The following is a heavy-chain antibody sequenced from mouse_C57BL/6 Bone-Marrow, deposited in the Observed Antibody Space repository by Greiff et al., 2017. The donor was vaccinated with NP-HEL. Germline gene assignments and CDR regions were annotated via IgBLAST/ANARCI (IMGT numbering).Heavy chain of an antibody. J-gene: IGHJ1*03. Sequence: EVKLMESGGGLVQPGGSLKLSCAASGFTFSDYYMYWVRQTPEKRLEWVAYISNGGGSTYYPDTVKGRFPIPRDNAKNTLYLQMSRLKSEDTAMYYCARRDYDGSSYRYFDVWGTGTTVTVSS. CDR1: GFTFSDYY. CDR2: ISNGGGST. CDR3: ARRDYDGSSYRYFDV. V-gene: IGHV5-12*01. D-gene: IGHD1-1*01.